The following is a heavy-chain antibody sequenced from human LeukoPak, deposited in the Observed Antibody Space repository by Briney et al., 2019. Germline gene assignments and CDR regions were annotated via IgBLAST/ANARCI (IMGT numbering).Heavy chain of an antibody. J-gene: IGHJ6*02. CDR3: AKVLRYFMDV. D-gene: IGHD3-9*01. V-gene: IGHV3-66*01. CDR2: IYSGGNT. CDR1: GFTVSSNY. Sequence: PGGSLRLSCAASGFTVSSNYMSWVRQAPGKGLEWVSLIYSGGNTYYADSVKGRFTISRDNSKNTLYLQMNSLRAEDTAVYYCAKVLRYFMDVWGQGTTVTVSS.